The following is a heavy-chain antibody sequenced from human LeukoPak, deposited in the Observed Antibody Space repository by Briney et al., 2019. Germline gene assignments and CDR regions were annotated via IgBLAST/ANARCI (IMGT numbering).Heavy chain of an antibody. J-gene: IGHJ6*03. CDR1: GGSFSGYY. D-gene: IGHD2-2*01. CDR3: ARGAGYCSSTSCYATYYYYYMDV. V-gene: IGHV4-34*01. CDR2: INHSGST. Sequence: PSETLSLTCPVYGGSFSGYYWSWIRQPPGNWLEWIGEINHSGSTNYNPSLKSRVTISVDTSKNQFSLKLSSVTAADTAVYYCARGAGYCSSTSCYATYYYYYMDVWGKGTTVTVSS.